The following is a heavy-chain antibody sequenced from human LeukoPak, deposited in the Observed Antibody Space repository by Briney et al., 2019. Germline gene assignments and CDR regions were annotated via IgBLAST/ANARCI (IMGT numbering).Heavy chain of an antibody. CDR1: GYTFTGYY. Sequence: ASVKVSCKASGYTFTGYYMHWVRQAPGQGLEWMGRINPNSGGTNYAQKFQGRVTMTRDTSISTAYMELSRLRFDDTAVYYCARVKGYSSSWAFRYWGQGTLVTVSS. J-gene: IGHJ4*02. V-gene: IGHV1-2*06. CDR2: INPNSGGT. D-gene: IGHD6-13*01. CDR3: ARVKGYSSSWAFRY.